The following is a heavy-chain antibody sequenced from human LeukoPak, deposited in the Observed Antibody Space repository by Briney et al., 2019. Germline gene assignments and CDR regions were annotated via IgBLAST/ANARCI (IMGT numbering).Heavy chain of an antibody. D-gene: IGHD2-2*01. CDR2: IYYSGST. J-gene: IGHJ4*02. CDR3: AREYCSSTSCYFDY. CDR1: GDSISSYY. Sequence: SETLSLTCTVSGDSISSYYWSWIRQPPGKGLEWIGYIYYSGSTKYNPSLKSRVTISLDTSKNQFSLKLTSVAAADTAVYYCAREYCSSTSCYFDYWGQGTLVTVSS. V-gene: IGHV4-59*01.